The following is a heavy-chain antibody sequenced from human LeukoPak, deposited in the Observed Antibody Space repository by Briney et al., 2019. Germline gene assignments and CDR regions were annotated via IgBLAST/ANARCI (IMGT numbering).Heavy chain of an antibody. CDR1: GFTFSSYA. Sequence: PGGSLRLSCAASGFTFSSYAISWVRQAPGQGLEWMGGIIPIFGTANYAQKFQGRVTITADESTSTAYMDLSSLRSEDTAVYYCARVTAGAFDIWGQGTMVTVSS. V-gene: IGHV1-69*01. J-gene: IGHJ3*02. CDR3: ARVTAGAFDI. CDR2: IIPIFGTA. D-gene: IGHD2-21*02.